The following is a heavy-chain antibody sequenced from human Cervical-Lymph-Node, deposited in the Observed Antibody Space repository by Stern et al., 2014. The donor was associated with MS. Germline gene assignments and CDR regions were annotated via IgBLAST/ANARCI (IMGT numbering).Heavy chain of an antibody. CDR3: ARARYCSGGSCPFDY. D-gene: IGHD2-15*01. CDR2: IYYSGST. CDR1: GGSISSYY. V-gene: IGHV4-59*01. Sequence: QVKLQESGPGLVKPSETLSLTCTVSGGSISSYYWSWLRQPPGKGLEWIGYIYYSGSTNYNPSLKSRVTISVDTSKNQFSLKLSSVTAADTAVYYCARARYCSGGSCPFDYWGQGTLVTDSS. J-gene: IGHJ4*02.